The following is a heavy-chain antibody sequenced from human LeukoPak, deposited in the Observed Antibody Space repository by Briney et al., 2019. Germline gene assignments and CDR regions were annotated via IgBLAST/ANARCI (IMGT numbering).Heavy chain of an antibody. CDR3: ARDLEGWFDP. CDR1: GFTFSSYE. J-gene: IGHJ5*02. V-gene: IGHV3-48*03. CDR2: ISSSGSTI. Sequence: PGGSLRLSCAASGFTFSSYEMNWVRQAPGKGLEWVSYISSSGSTIYYADSVKGRFTISRDNAKNSLYLQMNSLRAEDTAVHYCARDLEGWFDPWGQGTLVTVSS.